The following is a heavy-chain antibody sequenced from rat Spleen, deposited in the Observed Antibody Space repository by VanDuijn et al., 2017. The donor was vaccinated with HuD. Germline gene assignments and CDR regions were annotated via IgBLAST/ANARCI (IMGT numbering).Heavy chain of an antibody. CDR1: GFTFSDYY. D-gene: IGHD1-1*01. CDR3: ATITTVGGY. J-gene: IGHJ2*01. Sequence: EVQLVESDGGLVQPGRSLKLSSAASGFTFSDYYMAWVRQAPPKGLEWVASISPSGGSTYYRDYVKCRFTISRDNAKHTLYRQMDSLRSEDTATYYCATITTVGGYWGQGVMVTVSS. V-gene: IGHV5-27*01. CDR2: ISPSGGST.